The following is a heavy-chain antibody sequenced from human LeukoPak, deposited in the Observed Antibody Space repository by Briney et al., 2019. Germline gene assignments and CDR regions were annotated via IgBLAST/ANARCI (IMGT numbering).Heavy chain of an antibody. CDR2: IIPIFGTA. CDR3: AGVHIVVVPAQFDP. D-gene: IGHD2-2*01. J-gene: IGHJ5*02. CDR1: GGTFSSYA. Sequence: SVKVSCKASGGTFSSYAISWARQAPGQGLEWMGGIIPIFGTANYAQKFQGRVTITTDESTSTAYMELSSLRSEDTAVYYCAGVHIVVVPAQFDPWGQGTLVTVSS. V-gene: IGHV1-69*05.